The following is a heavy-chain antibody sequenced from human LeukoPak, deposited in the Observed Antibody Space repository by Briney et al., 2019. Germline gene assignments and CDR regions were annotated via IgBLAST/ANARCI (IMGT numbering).Heavy chain of an antibody. CDR2: ISSSGSTI. Sequence: GGSLRLSCAASGFTFSDYYMSWIRQAPGKGPEWDSYISSSGSTIYYADSVKGRFTISRDIAKNSLYLQMNSLRAEDTAVYYCAREGLWFGDKAFDIWGQGTMVTVSS. D-gene: IGHD3-10*01. J-gene: IGHJ3*02. CDR1: GFTFSDYY. V-gene: IGHV3-11*01. CDR3: AREGLWFGDKAFDI.